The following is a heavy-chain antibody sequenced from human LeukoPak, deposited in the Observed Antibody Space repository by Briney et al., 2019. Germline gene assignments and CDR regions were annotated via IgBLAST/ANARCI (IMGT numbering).Heavy chain of an antibody. D-gene: IGHD1-26*01. CDR2: IYHSGST. CDR3: ARGKSRGSHIDY. J-gene: IGHJ4*02. V-gene: IGHV4-4*02. CDR1: GGSISSSNW. Sequence: SGTLSLTCAVSGGSISSSNWWSWVRQPPGKGLEWIGEIYHSGSTYYNPSLKSRVTISVDTSKNQFSLKVRSVTAADTAVYFCARGKSRGSHIDYWGQGTLVTVSS.